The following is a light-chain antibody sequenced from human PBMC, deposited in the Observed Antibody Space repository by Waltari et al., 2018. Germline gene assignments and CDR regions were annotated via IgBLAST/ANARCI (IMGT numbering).Light chain of an antibody. Sequence: EIVLTQSPGTLSLSPGERATLSCRASQSVSSSYLAWYQQKPGQAPTLRSYGASSRATGIPDRFSGSGSGTDFTLTISRLEPEDFAVYYCQQYGSSPYTFGQGTKLEIK. CDR3: QQYGSSPYT. CDR1: QSVSSSY. CDR2: GAS. V-gene: IGKV3-20*01. J-gene: IGKJ2*01.